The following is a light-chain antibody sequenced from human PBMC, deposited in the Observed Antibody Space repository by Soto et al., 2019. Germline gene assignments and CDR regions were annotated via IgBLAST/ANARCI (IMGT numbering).Light chain of an antibody. CDR1: QTISSW. CDR3: QQSYSTPPT. V-gene: IGKV1-39*01. CDR2: AAS. J-gene: IGKJ5*01. Sequence: DIQMTQSPSTLPASVGDRVTITCRASQTISSWLAWYQQKPGRAPKLLIYAASSLQGGVPSRFSGSGSGTDFTLTISSLQPEDSATYYCQQSYSTPPTFGQGTRLEI.